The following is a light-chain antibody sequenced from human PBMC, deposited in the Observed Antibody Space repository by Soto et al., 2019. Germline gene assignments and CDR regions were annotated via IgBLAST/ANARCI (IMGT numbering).Light chain of an antibody. V-gene: IGKV1-5*01. Sequence: DIQMTQSPSTLSASIGDRVTITCRASESISSWLAWYQQKPGKAPKLLIYDVSSLESGVQSRFRGSGSGTEFTLTISSLQPDDFATYYCQQYHSYPWTFGQGTKVEIK. CDR2: DVS. J-gene: IGKJ1*01. CDR3: QQYHSYPWT. CDR1: ESISSW.